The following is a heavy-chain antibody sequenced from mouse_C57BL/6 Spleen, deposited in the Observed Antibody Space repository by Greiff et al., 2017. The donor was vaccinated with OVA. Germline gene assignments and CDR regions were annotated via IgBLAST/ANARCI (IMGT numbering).Heavy chain of an antibody. V-gene: IGHV1-69*01. CDR3: ARSLYYYGSSLLDY. J-gene: IGHJ2*01. Sequence: QVQLQQSGAELVMPGASVKLSCKASGYTFTSYWMHWVKQRPGQGLEWIGEIDPSDSYTNYNQKFKGQATLTVDKSSSTAYMQLSSLTSEDSAVYYCARSLYYYGSSLLDYWGKGTTLTVSS. CDR1: GYTFTSYW. D-gene: IGHD1-1*01. CDR2: IDPSDSYT.